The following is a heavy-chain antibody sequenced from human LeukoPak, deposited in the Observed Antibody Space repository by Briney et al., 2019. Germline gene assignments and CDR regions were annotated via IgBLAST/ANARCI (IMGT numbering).Heavy chain of an antibody. J-gene: IGHJ6*02. CDR1: GFIFSNFA. CDR2: ISYQGTKT. D-gene: IGHD3-9*01. V-gene: IGHV3-30*04. CDR3: ARETATSLVDFYYGLDV. Sequence: PGGSLRLSCAASGFIFSNFALHWVRQAPGKGLEWVAVISYQGTKTDYVDSVKGRFTISRDNAKNTLYLQMNSLTTEDGAIYYCARETATSLVDFYYGLDVWGQGTTVTVSS.